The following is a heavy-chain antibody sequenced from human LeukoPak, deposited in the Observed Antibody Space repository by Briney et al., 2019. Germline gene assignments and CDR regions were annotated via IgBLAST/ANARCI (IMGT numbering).Heavy chain of an antibody. CDR1: GFTFSSYG. J-gene: IGHJ4*02. CDR2: ISYDGSNK. CDR3: AKEGAYDYYDSSRDHFDY. Sequence: GGSLRLSCAASGFTFSSYGMHWVRQAPGKGLEWVAVISYDGSNKYYADSVKGRFTISRDNSKNPLYLQMNSLRAEDTAVYYCAKEGAYDYYDSSRDHFDYWGQGTLVTVSS. D-gene: IGHD3-22*01. V-gene: IGHV3-30*18.